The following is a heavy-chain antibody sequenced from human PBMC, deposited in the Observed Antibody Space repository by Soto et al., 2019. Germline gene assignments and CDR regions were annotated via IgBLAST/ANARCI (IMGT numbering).Heavy chain of an antibody. D-gene: IGHD1-1*01. CDR3: ARDYPLKERYNWFDP. J-gene: IGHJ5*02. V-gene: IGHV1-3*01. CDR1: GYTFTSYA. Sequence: QVQLVQSGAEVKKPGASVKVSCKASGYTFTSYAMHWVRQAPGQRLEWMGWINAGNGNTKYSQKFQGRVTITRDTSASTDYMELSSLRSEDTAVYYCARDYPLKERYNWFDPWGQGTLVTVSS. CDR2: INAGNGNT.